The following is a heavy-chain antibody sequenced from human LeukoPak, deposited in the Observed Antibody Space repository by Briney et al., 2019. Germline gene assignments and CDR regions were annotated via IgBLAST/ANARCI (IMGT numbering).Heavy chain of an antibody. D-gene: IGHD5-18*01. V-gene: IGHV3-66*01. J-gene: IGHJ4*02. CDR3: ARDRGYSYGPPGY. CDR1: GFTVTSNY. Sequence: GGSLRLSCAASGFTVTSNYMSWVRQAPGKGLEWVSLIYSGGSTYYADSVKGRFTISRDNSKNTLYLQMNSLRAEDTAVYYCARDRGYSYGPPGYWGQGTLVTVSS. CDR2: IYSGGST.